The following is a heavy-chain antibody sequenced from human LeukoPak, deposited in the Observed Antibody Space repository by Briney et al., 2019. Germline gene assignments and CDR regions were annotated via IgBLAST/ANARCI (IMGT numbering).Heavy chain of an antibody. J-gene: IGHJ4*02. Sequence: GGSLRLSCAASGFTFSSYAMHWVRQAPGKGLEWVAVISYDGSNKYYADSVKGRFTISRDNSKNTLYLQMNSLRAEDTAVYYCARVWGIIPAAHIDYWGQGTLVTVSS. CDR2: ISYDGSNK. D-gene: IGHD2-2*01. CDR3: ARVWGIIPAAHIDY. V-gene: IGHV3-30-3*01. CDR1: GFTFSSYA.